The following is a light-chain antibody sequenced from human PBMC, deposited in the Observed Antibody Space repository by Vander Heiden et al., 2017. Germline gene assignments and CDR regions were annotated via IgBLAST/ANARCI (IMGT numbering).Light chain of an antibody. Sequence: SSELTQEPAVSVALGQTVRITCQGDSLRSYYASWYQQKPGQAPVLVIYGKNNRPSGIPDRFSGSSSGNTASLTITGAQAEDEADYYCNSRDSSGNPLFGGGTKLTVL. CDR1: SLRSYY. CDR3: NSRDSSGNPL. J-gene: IGLJ2*01. V-gene: IGLV3-19*01. CDR2: GKN.